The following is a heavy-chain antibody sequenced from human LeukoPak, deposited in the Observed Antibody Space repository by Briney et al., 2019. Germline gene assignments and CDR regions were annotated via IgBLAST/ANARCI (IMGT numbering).Heavy chain of an antibody. CDR1: GGSFSGYY. CDR3: ARRGGSGSRGDYYFDY. CDR2: INHSGST. J-gene: IGHJ4*02. D-gene: IGHD3-10*01. V-gene: IGHV4-34*01. Sequence: SETLSLTCAVYGGSFSGYYWSWIRQPRGKGLEWIGEINHSGSTNYNPSLKSRVTISVDTSKNQFSLKLSSVTAADTAVYYCARRGGSGSRGDYYFDYWGQGTLVTVSS.